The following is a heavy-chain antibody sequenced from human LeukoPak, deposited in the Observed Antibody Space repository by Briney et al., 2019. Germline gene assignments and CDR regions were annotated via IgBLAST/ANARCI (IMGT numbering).Heavy chain of an antibody. CDR2: IFYSGSA. D-gene: IGHD4-17*01. V-gene: IGHV4-30-4*01. J-gene: IGHJ6*04. CDR1: GGSIRSGDYY. Sequence: SETLSLTCTVSGGSIRSGDYYWNWIRQPPGKDLEWIGYIFYSGSAYYNPSLKSRVTISVDTSKNQFSLKPTSVTAADTAVYYCARIDYADYVLGGMDVWGKGTTVTVSS. CDR3: ARIDYADYVLGGMDV.